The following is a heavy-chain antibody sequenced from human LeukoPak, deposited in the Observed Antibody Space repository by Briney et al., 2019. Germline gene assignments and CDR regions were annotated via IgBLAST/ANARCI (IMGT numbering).Heavy chain of an antibody. CDR3: AREFFVVVPAADLYYYYGIDV. CDR2: IIPYFGTA. J-gene: IGHJ6*04. D-gene: IGHD2-2*01. Sequence: SVKVSCKASGGTFTSYAISWVRQAPGQRLEWMGGIIPYFGTANYAKKFQARVTITADESTSTAYMELSSLRSEDTAEYYCAREFFVVVPAADLYYYYGIDVWGKGTTVTVSS. V-gene: IGHV1-69*13. CDR1: GGTFTSYA.